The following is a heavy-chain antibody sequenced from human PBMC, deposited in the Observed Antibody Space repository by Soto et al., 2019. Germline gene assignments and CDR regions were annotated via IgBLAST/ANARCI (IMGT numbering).Heavy chain of an antibody. CDR2: IIPIYGKT. CDR3: ARDSPRGYDYGDYYYYGMDG. J-gene: IGHJ6*02. Sequence: SVKVSCKASGGTFSSYAISWVRQAPGQGLEWMGGIIPIYGKTNYAQKFQGRVTITADKSTSTAYMELSSLRSEDTAVYYWARDSPRGYDYGDYYYYGMDGWGQGTTVTVSS. D-gene: IGHD4-17*01. V-gene: IGHV1-69*06. CDR1: GGTFSSYA.